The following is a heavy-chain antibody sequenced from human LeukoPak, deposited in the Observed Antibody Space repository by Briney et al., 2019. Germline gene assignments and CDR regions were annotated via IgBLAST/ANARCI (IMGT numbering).Heavy chain of an antibody. Sequence: ASVKVSCKTSAYTFTGYYMHWVRQAPGQGLEWMGWINPNSGGTNYAQKFQGRVTMTRDTSISTAYMELSRLRSDDTAVYYCARGGSSGWYGSWFDPWGQGTLVTVSS. CDR3: ARGGSSGWYGSWFDP. CDR1: AYTFTGYY. V-gene: IGHV1-2*02. D-gene: IGHD6-19*01. CDR2: INPNSGGT. J-gene: IGHJ5*02.